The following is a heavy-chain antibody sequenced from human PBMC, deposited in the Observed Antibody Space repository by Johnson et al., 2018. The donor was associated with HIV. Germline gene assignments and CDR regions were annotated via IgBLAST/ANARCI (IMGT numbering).Heavy chain of an antibody. J-gene: IGHJ3*02. CDR3: AKDPVGATWAFDI. CDR2: ISDDGSNK. D-gene: IGHD1-26*01. Sequence: QVQLVESGGGVVQPGRSLRLSCAASGFTLRTYAMHWVRQAPGKGLEWVAVISDDGSNKYYADSVKGRFTISRDNSKNTLYLQMNSLRAEDTAVYYCAKDPVGATWAFDIWGQGTMVTV. CDR1: GFTLRTYA. V-gene: IGHV3-30*18.